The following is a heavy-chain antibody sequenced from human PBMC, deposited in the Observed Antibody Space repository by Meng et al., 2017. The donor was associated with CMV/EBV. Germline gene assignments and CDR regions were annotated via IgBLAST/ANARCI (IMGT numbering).Heavy chain of an antibody. J-gene: IGHJ3*02. V-gene: IGHV3-7*01. CDR1: GFTFSSYW. CDR3: ARGNNYDFWSGDAFDI. Sequence: GESLKISCAASGFTFSSYWMSWVRQAPGKGLEWVANIKQGGGEKYYVDSVKGRFTISRNNAKNSLYLQMNSLRAEDTAVYYCARGNNYDFWSGDAFDIWGQGTMVTVSS. CDR2: IKQGGGEK. D-gene: IGHD3-3*01.